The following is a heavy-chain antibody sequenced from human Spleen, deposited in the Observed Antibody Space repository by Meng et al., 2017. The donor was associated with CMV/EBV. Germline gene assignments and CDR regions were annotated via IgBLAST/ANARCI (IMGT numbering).Heavy chain of an antibody. CDR3: VRDWPSGFWTGYSFAGYNHTYDMDV. CDR1: GGSVSSGSYY. J-gene: IGHJ6*02. D-gene: IGHD3/OR15-3a*01. Sequence: SETLSLTCIVSGGSVSSGSYYWSWIRQPPGKGLEWIAHIYDSGSTSYNPSLKSRVTISVDTSKNQFSLKLSSVTAADTAVYYCVRDWPSGFWTGYSFAGYNHTYDMDVWGQGTTVTVSS. V-gene: IGHV4-61*01. CDR2: IYDSGST.